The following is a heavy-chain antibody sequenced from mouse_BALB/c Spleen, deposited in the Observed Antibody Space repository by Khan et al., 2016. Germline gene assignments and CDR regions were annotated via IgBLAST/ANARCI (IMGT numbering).Heavy chain of an antibody. CDR3: TRGDYGNYGDYVDC. CDR1: GFTFRNYA. Sequence: EVELVESGGGLVKPGESLKLSCAASGFTFRNYAMSWVRQTPQKRLEWVASISTGVNTYYADSVKGGFTISRDNARNILYLQMSNLRSEDTAMFYCTRGDYGNYGDYVDCWGRGTSLTVSS. CDR2: ISTGVNT. V-gene: IGHV5-6-5*01. D-gene: IGHD2-1*01. J-gene: IGHJ2*03.